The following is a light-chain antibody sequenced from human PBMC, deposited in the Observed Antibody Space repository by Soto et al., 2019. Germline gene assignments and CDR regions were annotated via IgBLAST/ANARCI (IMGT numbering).Light chain of an antibody. CDR1: SSDFGIYDL. V-gene: IGLV2-14*02. CDR2: EVS. CDR3: SSYTSSSTLYV. J-gene: IGLJ1*01. Sequence: QSALTQPASVSGSPGQSITISCTATSSDFGIYDLVSWYQQHPGKAPKVMIYEVSNRPSGVSNRFSGSKSGNTASLTISGLQAEDEADYYCSSYTSSSTLYVFGTGTQLTVL.